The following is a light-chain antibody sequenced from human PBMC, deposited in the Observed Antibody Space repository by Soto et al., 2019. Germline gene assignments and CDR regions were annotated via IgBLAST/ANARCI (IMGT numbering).Light chain of an antibody. CDR2: DVS. CDR1: SSDVGSYNR. J-gene: IGLJ1*01. Sequence: QSALTQPPSVSGSPGQSVAISCTGTSSDVGSYNRVSWYQQPPGTAPKLMIYDVSNRPSGVPDRFSGSKSGNTASLTISGLQAEDEADYYCSSDTSSSTYVFGTGTKLTVL. CDR3: SSDTSSSTYV. V-gene: IGLV2-18*02.